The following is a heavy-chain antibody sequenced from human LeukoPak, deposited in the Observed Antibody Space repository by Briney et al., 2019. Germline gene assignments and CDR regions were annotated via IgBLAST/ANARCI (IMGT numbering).Heavy chain of an antibody. Sequence: GGSLRLSCAASGFTFSSSAMSWVRQVPGKGLEWVSGIGASGGSTYYADSVRGRFTISRDNSKNTLYVQMNSLRDEDTAVYYCAEDQRWESPHYLDSWGQGTLVTVS. D-gene: IGHD1-26*01. V-gene: IGHV3-23*01. CDR1: GFTFSSSA. J-gene: IGHJ4*02. CDR3: AEDQRWESPHYLDS. CDR2: IGASGGST.